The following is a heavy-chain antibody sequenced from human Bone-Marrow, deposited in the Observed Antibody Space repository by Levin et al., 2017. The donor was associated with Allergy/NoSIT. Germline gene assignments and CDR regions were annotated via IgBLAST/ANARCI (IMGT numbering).Heavy chain of an antibody. D-gene: IGHD3-10*01. V-gene: IGHV3-33*01. J-gene: IGHJ6*02. CDR1: GFTFSSYG. CDR2: IWYDGSNK. CDR3: ARVDITMVRGEQRSPQTTKIEKKYGMDV. Sequence: GGSLRLSCAASGFTFSSYGMHWVRQAPGKGLEWVAVIWYDGSNKYYADSVKGRFTISRDNSKNTLYLQMNSLRAEDTAVYYCARVDITMVRGEQRSPQTTKIEKKYGMDVWGQGTTVTVSS.